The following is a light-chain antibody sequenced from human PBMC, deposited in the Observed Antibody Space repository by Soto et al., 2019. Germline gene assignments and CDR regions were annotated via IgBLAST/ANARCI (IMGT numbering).Light chain of an antibody. V-gene: IGKV3-20*01. CDR2: GAS. CDR1: QTVSNSY. CDR3: QQYGSSPGT. Sequence: EVVLTQSPGTLSLSPGERATLSCRASQTVSNSYLAWYQQKPGQAPRLLIYGASSRATGIPDRFSGRGSGTDFILTISRLEPEDFAVYYCQQYGSSPGTFGQGTKVEIK. J-gene: IGKJ1*01.